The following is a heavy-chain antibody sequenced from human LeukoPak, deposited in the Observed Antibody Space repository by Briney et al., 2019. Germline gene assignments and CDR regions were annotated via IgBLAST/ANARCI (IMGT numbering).Heavy chain of an antibody. CDR3: ARKGIAVAGLSYYYYMDV. CDR2: IYPGDSDT. Sequence: PGESLKISCKGSGYSFTSYWIGWVRQMPGKGLEWMGIIYPGDSDTRYSPSFHGQVTISADKSISTAYLQWSSLKASDTAMYYCARKGIAVAGLSYYYYMDVWGKGTTVTVSS. CDR1: GYSFTSYW. D-gene: IGHD6-19*01. V-gene: IGHV5-51*03. J-gene: IGHJ6*03.